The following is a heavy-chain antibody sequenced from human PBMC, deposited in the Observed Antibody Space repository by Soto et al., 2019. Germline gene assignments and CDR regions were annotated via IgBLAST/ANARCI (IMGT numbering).Heavy chain of an antibody. CDR2: IWYDGRNK. Sequence: GGSLRLSCAVSGFIFSSYGMHWVRQAPGKGLEWVAVIWYDGRNKYYADSVKGRFTISRDNSKDTLYLQMNSLRAEDTAVYFCARDLSNSDRSGTYWGQGTLVTVSS. V-gene: IGHV3-33*01. J-gene: IGHJ4*02. CDR3: ARDLSNSDRSGTY. CDR1: GFIFSSYG. D-gene: IGHD3-22*01.